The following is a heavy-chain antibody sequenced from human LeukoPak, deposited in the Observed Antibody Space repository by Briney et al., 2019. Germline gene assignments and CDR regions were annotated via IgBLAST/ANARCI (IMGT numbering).Heavy chain of an antibody. V-gene: IGHV3-11*04. J-gene: IGHJ4*02. CDR3: ARSLIVASEDY. CDR2: ISASGAVP. D-gene: IGHD3-22*01. Sequence: GGSLRLSCAASGFRFDSFYMGWIRQVPGKGLDYIALISASGAVPYYAESVEGRFTISRHNAKNSVSLQMNSLSADDTAIYYCARSLIVASEDYWGQGTQVIVSS. CDR1: GFRFDSFY.